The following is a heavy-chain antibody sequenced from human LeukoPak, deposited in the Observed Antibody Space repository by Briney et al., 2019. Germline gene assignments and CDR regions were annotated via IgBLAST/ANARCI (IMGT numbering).Heavy chain of an antibody. Sequence: SVKVSCKASGGTFSSYAISWVRQAPGQGLEWMGGIIPIFGTANYAQKFQGRVTITTDESTSTAYMELSSLRSEDTAVYYCAGDRTDPHYDSSGPYFDYWGQGTLVTVSS. D-gene: IGHD3-22*01. J-gene: IGHJ4*02. CDR1: GGTFSSYA. CDR3: AGDRTDPHYDSSGPYFDY. V-gene: IGHV1-69*05. CDR2: IIPIFGTA.